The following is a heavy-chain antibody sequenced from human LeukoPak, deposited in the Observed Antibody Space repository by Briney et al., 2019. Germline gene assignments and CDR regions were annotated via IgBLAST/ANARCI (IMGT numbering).Heavy chain of an antibody. CDR3: ARDTAMVTGGTFWFDP. CDR1: GFTFSSYA. D-gene: IGHD5-18*01. J-gene: IGHJ5*02. Sequence: GGSLRLSCAASGFTFSSYAMSWVRQAPGKGLEWVSSISSSSSYIYYADSVKGRFTISRDNAKNSLYLQMNSLRAEDTAVYYCARDTAMVTGGTFWFDPWGQGTLVTVSS. CDR2: ISSSSSYI. V-gene: IGHV3-21*01.